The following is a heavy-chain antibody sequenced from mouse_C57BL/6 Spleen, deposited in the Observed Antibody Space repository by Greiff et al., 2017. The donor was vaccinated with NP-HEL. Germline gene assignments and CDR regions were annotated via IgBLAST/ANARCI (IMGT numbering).Heavy chain of an antibody. D-gene: IGHD2-1*01. CDR1: GYTFTSYW. CDR3: ARREVTVFDY. V-gene: IGHV1-50*01. CDR2: IDPSDSYT. Sequence: QVQLQQPGAELVKPGASVKLSCKASGYTFTSYWMPWVKQRPGQGLEWIGEIDPSDSYTNYNQKFKGKATLTVDTSSSTAYMQLSSLTSEDSAVYYCARREVTVFDYWGQGTTLTVSS. J-gene: IGHJ2*01.